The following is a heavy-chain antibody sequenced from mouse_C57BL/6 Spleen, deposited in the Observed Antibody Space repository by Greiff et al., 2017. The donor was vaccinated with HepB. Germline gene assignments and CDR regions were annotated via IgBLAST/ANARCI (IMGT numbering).Heavy chain of an antibody. D-gene: IGHD1-1*01. V-gene: IGHV7-1*01. J-gene: IGHJ3*01. CDR3: AREDYYGSAAY. CDR2: SRNKANDYTT. CDR1: GFTFSDFY. Sequence: VQLKQSGGGLVQSGRSLRLSCATSGFTFSDFYMEWVRQAPRKGLEWIAASRNKANDYTTEYSASVKGRFIVSRDTSQSILYLQMNALRAEDTAMYDGAREDYYGSAAYWGQGTLVTVSA.